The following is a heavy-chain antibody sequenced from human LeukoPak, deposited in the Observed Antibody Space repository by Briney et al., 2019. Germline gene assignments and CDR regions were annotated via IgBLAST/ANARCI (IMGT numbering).Heavy chain of an antibody. J-gene: IGHJ4*02. CDR3: ARAGSGSYLPYYFDY. CDR1: GFTFSSYS. D-gene: IGHD3-10*01. Sequence: GGSLRLSCAASGFTFSSYSMNWVRQAPGKGLEWVSSISSSSYIYYADSVKGRFTISRDNAKNSLYLQMNSLRAEDTAVYYCARAGSGSYLPYYFDYWGQGTLVTVSS. V-gene: IGHV3-21*01. CDR2: ISSSSYI.